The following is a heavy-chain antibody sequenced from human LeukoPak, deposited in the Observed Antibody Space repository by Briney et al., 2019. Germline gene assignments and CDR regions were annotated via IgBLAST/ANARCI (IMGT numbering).Heavy chain of an antibody. J-gene: IGHJ6*03. CDR1: GGTFSSYA. V-gene: IGHV1-69*05. CDR2: IIPIFGTA. D-gene: IGHD2-15*01. CDR3: ARDRGDCSGGSCYRYYYYMDV. Sequence: SVKVSCKASGGTFSSYAISWVRQAPGQGLEWMGRIIPIFGTANYAQKYQGRVTITTDESTSTAYMELSSLRSEDTAVYYCARDRGDCSGGSCYRYYYYMDVWGKGTTVTVSS.